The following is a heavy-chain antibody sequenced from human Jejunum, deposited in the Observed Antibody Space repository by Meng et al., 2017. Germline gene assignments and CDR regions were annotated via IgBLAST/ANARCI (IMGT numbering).Heavy chain of an antibody. CDR2: INRNGDST. CDR3: AALMVREVGGY. V-gene: IGHV3-20*04. CDR1: GFTFDDYG. J-gene: IGHJ4*02. Sequence: VEMAESGGVMARPGESLRLSWAAFGFTFDDYGMIWFSQVRGKGLEWVSGINRNGDSTGYADSVKGRFTISKDNAKNSLYLQMNSLTAEDTAFYYCAALMVREVGGYWGQGTLVTVSS. D-gene: IGHD3-10*01.